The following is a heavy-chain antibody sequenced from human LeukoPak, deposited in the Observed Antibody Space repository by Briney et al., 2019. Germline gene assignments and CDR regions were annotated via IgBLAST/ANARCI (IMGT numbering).Heavy chain of an antibody. CDR3: TRGQGGYFYYYMDL. J-gene: IGHJ6*03. CDR2: IHTSGNT. Sequence: PSETLSLTCSVSGGSITSGSYYWSWIRQPAGKTLEWIGRIHTSGNTNYNPSLQGRVTISMDTSNNQLSLKVTSVTAADTAVYSCTRGQGGYFYYYMDLWGKGTTVTVSS. V-gene: IGHV4-61*02. CDR1: GGSITSGSYY.